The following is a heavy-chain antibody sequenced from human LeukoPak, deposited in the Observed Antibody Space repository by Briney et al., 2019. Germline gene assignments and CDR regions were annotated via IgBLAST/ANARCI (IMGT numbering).Heavy chain of an antibody. CDR1: GFTFSSYA. J-gene: IGHJ6*03. CDR2: ITAGGGTT. CDR3: TKSQGYMNV. Sequence: PGGSLRLSCAASGFTFSSYAVTWVRQAPGKGLEWVSAITAGGGTTYYADSMKGRFTISRDNSRNTLYLQMNSLRAEDTAIYYCTKSQGYMNVWGKGTTVTVSS. V-gene: IGHV3-23*01.